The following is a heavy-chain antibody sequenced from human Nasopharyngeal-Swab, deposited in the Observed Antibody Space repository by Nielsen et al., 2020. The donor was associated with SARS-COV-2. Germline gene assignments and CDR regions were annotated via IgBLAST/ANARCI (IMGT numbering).Heavy chain of an antibody. Sequence: GESLKISCAASGFTFSSYGMHWVRQAPGKGLEWVAVIWYDGSNKYYADSVKGRFTISRDNSKNTLYLQMNSLRAEDTAVYYCARDLGVGATIDDIGYWGQGTLVTVSS. D-gene: IGHD1-26*01. CDR1: GFTFSSYG. J-gene: IGHJ4*02. CDR2: IWYDGSNK. V-gene: IGHV3-33*01. CDR3: ARDLGVGATIDDIGY.